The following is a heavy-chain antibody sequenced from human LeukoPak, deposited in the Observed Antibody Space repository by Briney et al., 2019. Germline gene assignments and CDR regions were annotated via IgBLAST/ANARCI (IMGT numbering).Heavy chain of an antibody. D-gene: IGHD5-18*01. CDR1: GFTFGDYA. V-gene: IGHV3-49*04. Sequence: PGGSLRLSCTASGFTFGDYAMSWVRQAPGKGLEWVGFIRSKAYGGTTEYAASVKGRFTISRDDSKSIAYLQMNSLKTEDTAVYYCTRDGDTAMVDGLGYWGQGTLVTVSS. CDR3: TRDGDTAMVDGLGY. CDR2: IRSKAYGGTT. J-gene: IGHJ4*02.